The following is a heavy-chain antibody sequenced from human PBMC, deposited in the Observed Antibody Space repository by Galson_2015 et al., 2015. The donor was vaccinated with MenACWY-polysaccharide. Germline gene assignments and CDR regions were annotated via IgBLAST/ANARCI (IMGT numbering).Heavy chain of an antibody. V-gene: IGHV1-3*01. CDR1: GYNFPKYP. D-gene: IGHD3/OR15-3a*01. CDR2: INAGSDDT. Sequence: SVKVSCKASGYNFPKYPMHWVRQAPGQGLEWMGCINAGSDDTEYSQNFQGGVTITRDTSANTAYMELSSLTSEDTAVYFCARGTGADHWGQGTLVTVSS. CDR3: ARGTGADH. J-gene: IGHJ4*02.